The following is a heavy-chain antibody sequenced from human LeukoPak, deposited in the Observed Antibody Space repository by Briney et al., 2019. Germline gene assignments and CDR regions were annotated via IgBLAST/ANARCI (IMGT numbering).Heavy chain of an antibody. CDR3: ARARRVRGVIKNAFDI. CDR2: ISAYNGNT. D-gene: IGHD3-10*01. Sequence: ASVKVSCKASGYTFTSYGISWVRQAPGQGLEWMGWISAYNGNTNYAQKLQGRVTMTTDTSASTAYRELRSLISDDTAVYYCARARRVRGVIKNAFDIWGKGTMVTVS. CDR1: GYTFTSYG. J-gene: IGHJ3*02. V-gene: IGHV1-18*04.